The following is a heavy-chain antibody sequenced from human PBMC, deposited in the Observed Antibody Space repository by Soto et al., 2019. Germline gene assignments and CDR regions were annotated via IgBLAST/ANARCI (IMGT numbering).Heavy chain of an antibody. CDR1: GFTFSSYS. CDR2: ISSSSSYI. CDR3: ARDGAVAGTGGYYYYGMDV. J-gene: IGHJ6*02. Sequence: GALRLSCAASGFTFSSYSMNWVRQAPAKGLEWVSSISSSSSYIYYADSVKGRFTISRDNAKNSLYLQMNSLRAEDTAVYYCARDGAVAGTGGYYYYGMDVWGQGTTVTVSS. D-gene: IGHD6-19*01. V-gene: IGHV3-21*01.